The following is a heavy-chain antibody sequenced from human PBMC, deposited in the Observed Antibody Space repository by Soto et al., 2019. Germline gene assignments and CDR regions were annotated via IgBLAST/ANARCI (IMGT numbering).Heavy chain of an antibody. J-gene: IGHJ4*02. D-gene: IGHD6-13*01. CDR2: INHSGST. Sequence: QVQLQQWGAGLLKPSETLSLTCAVYGGSFSGYYWSWIRQPPGKGLAWIGEINHSGSTNYNPSLKCRVTISVYTSKDQFSLKLSSVTAADTAVYYCARHAYSSSWYWDYWGQGTLVTVSS. CDR3: ARHAYSSSWYWDY. CDR1: GGSFSGYY. V-gene: IGHV4-34*01.